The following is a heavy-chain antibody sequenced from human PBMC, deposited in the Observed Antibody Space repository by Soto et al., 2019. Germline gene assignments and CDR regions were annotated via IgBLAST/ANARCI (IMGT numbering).Heavy chain of an antibody. J-gene: IGHJ4*02. CDR2: ITGSGDST. Sequence: EVQLLESGGGLVQPGGSLRLSCAVSGFTFSSHAMSWVRQAPGKGLECVSSITGSGDSTYYADSVKGRFTISRDKSKSTLYLPMNNLRAEDTAVYYCAKDLQFSGWLSAQTFDYWGQGTQVTVSS. CDR3: AKDLQFSGWLSAQTFDY. D-gene: IGHD6-19*01. CDR1: GFTFSSHA. V-gene: IGHV3-23*01.